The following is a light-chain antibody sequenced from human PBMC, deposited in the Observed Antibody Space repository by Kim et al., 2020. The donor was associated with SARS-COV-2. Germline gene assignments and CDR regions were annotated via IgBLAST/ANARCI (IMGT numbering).Light chain of an antibody. V-gene: IGLV4-69*01. Sequence: SVELTCPLSSGHSNFAFAWHQQQPEKGPRYLMKLDSDGSHTKGDGIPDRFSGSSSGAERYLIISNLQSEDEADYYCQTWVTGIRVFGGGTQLTVL. CDR1: SGHSNFA. CDR2: LDSDGSH. J-gene: IGLJ3*02. CDR3: QTWVTGIRV.